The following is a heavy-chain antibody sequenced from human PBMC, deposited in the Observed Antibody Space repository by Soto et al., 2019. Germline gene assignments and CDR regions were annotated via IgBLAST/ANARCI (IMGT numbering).Heavy chain of an antibody. Sequence: ASVKVSCKASGYTFTSYYMHWVRQAPGQGLEWMGIINPSGGSTSYAQKFQGRVTMTRYTSTSTVYMELSSLRSEDTAVYYCARVRVQEADGPNALDIWGQGTMVTVSS. J-gene: IGHJ3*02. CDR1: GYTFTSYY. D-gene: IGHD6-13*01. V-gene: IGHV1-46*01. CDR3: ARVRVQEADGPNALDI. CDR2: INPSGGST.